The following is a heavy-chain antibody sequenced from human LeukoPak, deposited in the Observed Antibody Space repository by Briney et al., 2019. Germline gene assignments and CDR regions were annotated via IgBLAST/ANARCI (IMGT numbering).Heavy chain of an antibody. CDR2: IDPSDSYT. D-gene: IGHD6-13*01. CDR3: AKAAASLDWFDP. Sequence: GESLKISCKGLGYSFTNYWISWVRQIPGKGPVWMGTIDPSDSYTNYSPSFQGHVTISADKSISTAYVQWSSLKASDTAIYYCAKAAASLDWFDPWGQGTLVIVSS. J-gene: IGHJ5*02. V-gene: IGHV5-10-1*01. CDR1: GYSFTNYW.